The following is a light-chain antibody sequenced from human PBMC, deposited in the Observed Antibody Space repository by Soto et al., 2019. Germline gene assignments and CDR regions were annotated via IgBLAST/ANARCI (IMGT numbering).Light chain of an antibody. J-gene: IGKJ1*01. Sequence: IVLTQSPGSLSLSPGERATLSCRASQIITGRRLAWYQQKPRQPPRLLISSITHRATGIPDRFSGSGSGADFTLTITRLEPEDFAVYYCQQYQNSRTFGQGTKVEIK. CDR3: QQYQNSRT. CDR1: QIITGRR. V-gene: IGKV3-20*01. CDR2: SIT.